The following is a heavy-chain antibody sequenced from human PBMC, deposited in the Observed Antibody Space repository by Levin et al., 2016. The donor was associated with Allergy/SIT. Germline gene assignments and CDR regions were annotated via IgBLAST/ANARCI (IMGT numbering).Heavy chain of an antibody. D-gene: IGHD1-14*01. Sequence: VRQMPGKGLEWMGRIDPSDSYTNYSPSFQGHVTISADKSISTAYLQWSSLKASDTAMYYCARPGRTKGDDAFDIWGQGTMVTVSS. J-gene: IGHJ3*02. CDR2: IDPSDSYT. V-gene: IGHV5-10-1*01. CDR3: ARPGRTKGDDAFDI.